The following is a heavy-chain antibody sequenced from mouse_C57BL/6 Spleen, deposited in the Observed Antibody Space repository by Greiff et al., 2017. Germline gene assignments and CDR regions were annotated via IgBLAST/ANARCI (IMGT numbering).Heavy chain of an antibody. D-gene: IGHD1-1*01. CDR1: GYTFTSYG. Sequence: QVQLQQSGAELARPGASVKLSCKASGYTFTSYGISWVKQRTGQGLEWIGEIYPRSGNTYYNEKFKGKATLTADKSSSTAYMELRSLTSEDSAVYVCARSPGSSYEDWYFDVWGTGTTVTVSS. V-gene: IGHV1-81*01. CDR3: ARSPGSSYEDWYFDV. J-gene: IGHJ1*03. CDR2: IYPRSGNT.